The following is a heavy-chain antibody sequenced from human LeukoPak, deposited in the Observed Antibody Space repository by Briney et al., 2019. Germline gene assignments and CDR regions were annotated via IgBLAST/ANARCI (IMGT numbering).Heavy chain of an antibody. Sequence: AGGSLRLSCAASGFTFSNYAMSWVRQAPGKGLEWVSGISGSGGSTYYADSVKGRFTISRDNSRNTLYLQMNSLRAEDTAVYYRAKVPHYDYVWGRYFDYWGQGTLVTVSS. V-gene: IGHV3-23*01. CDR3: AKVPHYDYVWGRYFDY. J-gene: IGHJ4*02. CDR1: GFTFSNYA. D-gene: IGHD3-16*01. CDR2: ISGSGGST.